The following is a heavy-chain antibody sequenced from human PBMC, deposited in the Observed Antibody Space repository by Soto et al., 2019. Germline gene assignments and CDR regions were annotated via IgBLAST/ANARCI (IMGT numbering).Heavy chain of an antibody. Sequence: PSETLSLTCTVSGGSITNNNYFWGWIRQPPGKGLEWIGSATYSGGTYYNSSLKSRVTISVDTSKNQFSLRLTSVTAADTAVYYCAKVLVGATSHSDFDSWGQGTLVTVSS. CDR3: AKVLVGATSHSDFDS. D-gene: IGHD2-15*01. V-gene: IGHV4-39*01. J-gene: IGHJ4*02. CDR1: GGSITNNNYF. CDR2: ATYSGGT.